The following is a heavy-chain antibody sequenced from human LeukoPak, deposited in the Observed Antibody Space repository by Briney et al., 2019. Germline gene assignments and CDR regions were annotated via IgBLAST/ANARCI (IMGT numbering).Heavy chain of an antibody. Sequence: SETLSLTCAVYGGPFSGYYWSWIRQPPGKGLEWIGEINHSGSTNYNPSLKSRVTISVDTSKNQFSLKLSSVTAADTAVYYCARARYCSSTSCYGTFDYWGQGTLVTVSS. D-gene: IGHD2-2*01. V-gene: IGHV4-34*01. CDR2: INHSGST. CDR3: ARARYCSSTSCYGTFDY. J-gene: IGHJ4*02. CDR1: GGPFSGYY.